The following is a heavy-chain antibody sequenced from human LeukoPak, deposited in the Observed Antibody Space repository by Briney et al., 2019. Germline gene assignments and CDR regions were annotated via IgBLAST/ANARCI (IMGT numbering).Heavy chain of an antibody. CDR3: ARDKVAYSSSWFYFDY. V-gene: IGHV4-59*01. D-gene: IGHD6-13*01. J-gene: IGHJ4*02. CDR2: IYYSGST. CDR1: GGSIRSYY. Sequence: SETLSLTCTVSGGSIRSYYWSWIRQPPGKGLEWIGYIYYSGSTNYNPSLKGRVTISVDTSRNQFSLKLSSVTAADTAVYYCARDKVAYSSSWFYFDYWGQGTLVTVSS.